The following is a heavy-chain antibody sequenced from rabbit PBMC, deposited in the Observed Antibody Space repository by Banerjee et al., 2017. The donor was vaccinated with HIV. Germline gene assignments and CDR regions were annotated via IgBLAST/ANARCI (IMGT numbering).Heavy chain of an antibody. CDR3: ARDLAGAIGWNFNL. CDR2: INTSSGNT. V-gene: IGHV1S45*01. J-gene: IGHJ4*01. CDR1: GFSFSDKYV. D-gene: IGHD4-1*01. Sequence: QLEESGGGLDKPEGSLTLTCTASGFSFSDKYVMCWVRQAPGKGLEWIGCINTSSGNTVYASWAKGRFTISKTSSTTVTLQMTSLTAADTATYFCARDLAGAIGWNFNLWGQGTLVTVS.